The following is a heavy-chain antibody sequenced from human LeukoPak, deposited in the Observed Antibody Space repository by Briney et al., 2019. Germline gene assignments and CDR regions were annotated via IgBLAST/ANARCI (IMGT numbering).Heavy chain of an antibody. CDR2: ISISSSSI. Sequence: GGSLRLSCAASGFTFSSYNMNWVRQAPGKGLEWVSSISISSSSIYYADSVKGRFTISRDNAKNSLYLQMNSLRAEDTAVYYCARNGPVVVTAIPGYYYMDVWGKGTTVTISS. D-gene: IGHD2-21*02. J-gene: IGHJ6*03. CDR1: GFTFSSYN. V-gene: IGHV3-21*01. CDR3: ARNGPVVVTAIPGYYYMDV.